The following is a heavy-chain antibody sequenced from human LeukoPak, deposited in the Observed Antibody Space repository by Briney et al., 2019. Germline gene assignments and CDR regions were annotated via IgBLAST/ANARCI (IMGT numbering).Heavy chain of an antibody. V-gene: IGHV4-59*08. CDR3: ARQGYGGNSRDAFHI. D-gene: IGHD4-23*01. CDR1: VRLIYICY. J-gene: IGHJ3*02. CDR2: IYYSGVT. Sequence: SETVSLPFSVWVRLIYICYALWTRQPPGKGLEWIGYIYYSGVTNYNPSLKSRVSMSVDTSKNHFSLTLTSVTAADTAVYYFARQGYGGNSRDAFHIWGQGTMVTVSS.